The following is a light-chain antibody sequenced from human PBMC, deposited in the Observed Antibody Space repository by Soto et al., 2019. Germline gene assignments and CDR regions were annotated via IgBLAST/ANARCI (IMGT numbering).Light chain of an antibody. Sequence: EIVMTQSPATLSVSPGERVTLSCRASQSVGSNLAWYQQKPGRVPRLLIYGESSRATGIPTTFSGSGSGAEFTLTISSPQSEDFAIYYCQQYSKWPFTFGQGTKVDIK. CDR3: QQYSKWPFT. V-gene: IGKV3-15*01. CDR1: QSVGSN. CDR2: GES. J-gene: IGKJ2*01.